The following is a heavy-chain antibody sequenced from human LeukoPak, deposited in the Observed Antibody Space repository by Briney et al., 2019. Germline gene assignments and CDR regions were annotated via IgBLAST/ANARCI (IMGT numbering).Heavy chain of an antibody. Sequence: SVKVSCKASGGTFISYAISWVRQAPGQGLEWMGGIIPIFGTANYAQKFQGRVTITADESTSTAYMELSSLRSEDTAVYYCASLHYDSSGYYLRNKPDYWGQGTLVTVSS. D-gene: IGHD3-22*01. CDR3: ASLHYDSSGYYLRNKPDY. V-gene: IGHV1-69*13. J-gene: IGHJ4*02. CDR1: GGTFISYA. CDR2: IIPIFGTA.